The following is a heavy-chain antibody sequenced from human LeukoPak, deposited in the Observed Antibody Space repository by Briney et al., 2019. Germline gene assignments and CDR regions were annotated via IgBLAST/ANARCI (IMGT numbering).Heavy chain of an antibody. CDR3: ARGRGVRRSSGWYYFDY. CDR1: GYTFTGYY. D-gene: IGHD6-19*01. J-gene: IGHJ4*02. Sequence: GASVKVSCKASGYTFTGYYIHWVRQAPGQGLEWMGWINPNSGGTNYAQKFQGRVTMTRDTSISTAYMELSRLRSDDTAVYYCARGRGVRRSSGWYYFDYWGQGTLVTVSS. V-gene: IGHV1-2*02. CDR2: INPNSGGT.